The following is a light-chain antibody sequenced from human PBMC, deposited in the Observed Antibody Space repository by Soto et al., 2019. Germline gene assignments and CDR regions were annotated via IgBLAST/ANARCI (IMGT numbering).Light chain of an antibody. V-gene: IGKV3-15*01. CDR2: GAS. CDR1: QSVSSN. J-gene: IGKJ2*02. CDR3: QQYNNWPWT. Sequence: EIVMTQSPATLSVSPGERATLSCRASQSVSSNLAWYQQTPGQAPRLLIYGASTRATGIPARFSGSGSGTEFTLTISSLQSEDFAVYYCQQYNNWPWTFGQGTKLEIK.